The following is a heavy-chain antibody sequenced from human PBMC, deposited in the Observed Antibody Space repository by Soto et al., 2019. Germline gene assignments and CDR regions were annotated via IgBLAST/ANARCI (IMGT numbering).Heavy chain of an antibody. CDR1: GGTFSSYA. V-gene: IGHV1-69*01. J-gene: IGHJ6*02. D-gene: IGHD2-15*01. Sequence: QVQLVQSGAEVKKPGSSVKVSCKASGGTFSSYAISWVRQAPGQGLEWMGGIIPIFGTANYAQKFQGRVTITADASTRTAYMELSSLRSEDTAVYYCARGQSGCSGGSCYSLYGMDVWGQGTTVTVSS. CDR3: ARGQSGCSGGSCYSLYGMDV. CDR2: IIPIFGTA.